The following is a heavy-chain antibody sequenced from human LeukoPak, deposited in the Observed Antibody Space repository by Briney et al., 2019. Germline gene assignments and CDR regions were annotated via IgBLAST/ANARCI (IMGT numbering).Heavy chain of an antibody. CDR3: ATYYYDSSGYYFDY. D-gene: IGHD3-22*01. CDR2: INPKSGGT. V-gene: IGHV1-2*02. CDR1: GYTFTDYY. J-gene: IGHJ4*02. Sequence: ASVKVSCKASGYTFTDYYMHWVRQAPGQGLEWMGWINPKSGGTNSTQKFQGRVTMTRDTSISTAYMEVSRLRSDDTAVYYCATYYYDSSGYYFDYWGQGTLVTVSS.